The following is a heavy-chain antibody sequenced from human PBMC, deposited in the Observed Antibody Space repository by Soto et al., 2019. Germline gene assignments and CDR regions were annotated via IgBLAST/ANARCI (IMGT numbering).Heavy chain of an antibody. CDR2: IYYSGST. J-gene: IGHJ5*02. CDR1: GGSISSSSYY. D-gene: IGHD3-10*01. CDR3: ARSSPGLWFGELSWFDP. V-gene: IGHV4-39*01. Sequence: QLQLQESGPGLVKPSETLSLTCTVSGGSISSSSYYWGWIRQPPGKGLEWIGSIYYSGSTYYNPPIKXRXTXSXXTSKNQFSLKLSSVTAADTAVYYCARSSPGLWFGELSWFDPWGQGTLVTVSS.